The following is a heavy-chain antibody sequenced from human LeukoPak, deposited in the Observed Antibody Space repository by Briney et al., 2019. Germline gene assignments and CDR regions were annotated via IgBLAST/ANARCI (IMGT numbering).Heavy chain of an antibody. Sequence: GGSLRLSCRISGFTFGNYGLTWFRQAPGKGLEWVGFIQSKLADGTTRYAASVEGRFTISRDESKSIAYLQMTSLKADDTGVYYCARDIGGKNPFKHWGQGTLVTVSS. D-gene: IGHD4-23*01. CDR1: GFTFGNYG. V-gene: IGHV3-49*03. CDR3: ARDIGGKNPFKH. CDR2: IQSKLADGTT. J-gene: IGHJ1*01.